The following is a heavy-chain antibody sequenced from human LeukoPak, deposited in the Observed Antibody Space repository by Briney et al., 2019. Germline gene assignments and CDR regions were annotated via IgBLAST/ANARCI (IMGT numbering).Heavy chain of an antibody. J-gene: IGHJ5*02. D-gene: IGHD3-9*01. CDR3: ARGDYDILTGYYSP. CDR2: MNPNSGNT. V-gene: IGHV1-8*01. CDR1: GYTFTSYD. Sequence: AAVKVSCKASGYTFTSYDINWVRQATGQGLEWMGWMNPNSGNTGYAQKFQGGVTMTRNTSISTAYMELSSLRSEDTAVYYCARGDYDILTGYYSPWGQGTLVTVSS.